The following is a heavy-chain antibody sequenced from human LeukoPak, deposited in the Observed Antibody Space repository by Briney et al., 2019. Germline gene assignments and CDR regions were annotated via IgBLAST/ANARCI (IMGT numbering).Heavy chain of an antibody. CDR2: IYYSGST. Sequence: SETLSLTCTVSGGSISSSSYYWGWIRQPPGKGLEWIGSIYYSGSTYYNPSLKSRVTISVDTSKNQFSLKLSSVTDADTVVYYCARHVPIGGSYTVDYWGQGTLVTVSS. CDR1: GGSISSSSYY. J-gene: IGHJ4*02. CDR3: ARHVPIGGSYTVDY. V-gene: IGHV4-39*01. D-gene: IGHD1-26*01.